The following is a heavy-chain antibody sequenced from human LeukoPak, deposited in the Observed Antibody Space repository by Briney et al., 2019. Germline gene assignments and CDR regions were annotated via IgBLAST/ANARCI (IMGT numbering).Heavy chain of an antibody. Sequence: GGSLRLSCAASGFTFSDYYMSWIRQAPGKGLEWVSYISSSSSTIYYADSVKGRFTISRDNAKNSLYLQMNSLRAEDTAVYYCAGNDYVWGSYRRGGYWGQGTLVTVSS. J-gene: IGHJ4*02. CDR1: GFTFSDYY. V-gene: IGHV3-11*04. D-gene: IGHD3-16*02. CDR3: AGNDYVWGSYRRGGY. CDR2: ISSSSSTI.